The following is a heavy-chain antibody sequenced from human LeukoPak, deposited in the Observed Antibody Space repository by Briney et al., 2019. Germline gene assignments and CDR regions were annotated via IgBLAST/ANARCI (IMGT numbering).Heavy chain of an antibody. D-gene: IGHD5-24*01. J-gene: IGHJ4*02. V-gene: IGHV3-49*03. CDR1: GFTFGDYA. CDR3: TRPRWLQFFLVTVKNDY. Sequence: GGSLRLSCTASGFTFGDYAMSWFRQAPGKGLEWVGFIRSKAYGGTTEYAASVKGRFTISRDDSKSIAYLQMNSLKTEDTAVYYCTRPRWLQFFLVTVKNDYWGQGTLVTVSS. CDR2: IRSKAYGGTT.